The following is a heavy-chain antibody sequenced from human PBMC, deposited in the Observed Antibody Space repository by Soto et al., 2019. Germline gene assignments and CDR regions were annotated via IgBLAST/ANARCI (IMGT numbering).Heavy chain of an antibody. CDR2: IMPVFPTP. D-gene: IGHD1-1*01. CDR1: GGTFSTSA. J-gene: IGHJ6*02. V-gene: IGHV1-69*12. CDR3: ARDKDRLQLGGNYYYILDV. Sequence: QVQRVQSGAEVKKPGSSVKVSCKASGGTFSTSAISWVRQAPGQGLEWVGGIMPVFPTPDYAQKFQGRVIITADESTTTAYLELTSLTADDTAVYYCARDKDRLQLGGNYYYILDVWGQGTAITVSS.